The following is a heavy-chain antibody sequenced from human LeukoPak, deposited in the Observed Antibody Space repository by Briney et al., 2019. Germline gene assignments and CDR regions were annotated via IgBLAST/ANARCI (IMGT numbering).Heavy chain of an antibody. CDR2: ITNSGDTI. CDR3: ARGGSGWSEP. D-gene: IGHD6-19*01. CDR1: GSTFSSYD. J-gene: IGHJ5*02. Sequence: GGSLRLSCAASGSTFSSYDFNWVRQAPGRGLEWISYITNSGDTIYYADSMKGRVTVSRDNTWNLLYLQMNSLRVDDTAVYYCARGGSGWSEPWGQGTLVTVSS. V-gene: IGHV3-48*01.